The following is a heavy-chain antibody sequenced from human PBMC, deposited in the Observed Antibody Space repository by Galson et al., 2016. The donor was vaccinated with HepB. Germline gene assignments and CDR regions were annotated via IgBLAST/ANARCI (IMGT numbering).Heavy chain of an antibody. CDR2: ISSSSSYI. D-gene: IGHD3-3*01. Sequence: SLRLSCAASGFTFSSYSMNWVRQAPGKGLEWVSSISSSSSYIYYADSVKGRFTISRDNAKNSLYLQMTSLRADDTAVYYCARAERLLRFLEWPYYYYGMDVWGQGTTVTVSS. CDR3: ARAERLLRFLEWPYYYYGMDV. CDR1: GFTFSSYS. J-gene: IGHJ6*02. V-gene: IGHV3-21*01.